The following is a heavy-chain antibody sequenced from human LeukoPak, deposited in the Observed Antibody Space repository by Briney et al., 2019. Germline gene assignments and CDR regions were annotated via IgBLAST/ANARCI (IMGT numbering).Heavy chain of an antibody. CDR3: ANYVWVIDY. CDR2: ISYDGSNK. V-gene: IGHV3-30*18. D-gene: IGHD3-16*01. J-gene: IGHJ4*02. Sequence: GGSLRLSCAASGFTSSSYGMHWVRQAPGKGLEWVAVISYDGSNKYYADSVKGRFTISRDNSKNTLYLQMNSLRAEDTAVYYCANYVWVIDYWGQGTLVTVSS. CDR1: GFTSSSYG.